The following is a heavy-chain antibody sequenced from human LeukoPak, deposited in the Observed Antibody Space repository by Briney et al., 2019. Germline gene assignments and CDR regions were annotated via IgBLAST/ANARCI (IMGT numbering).Heavy chain of an antibody. V-gene: IGHV1-69*13. J-gene: IGHJ4*02. CDR2: IIPIFGTA. CDR3: ASGIHYYDSSGKIDY. Sequence: SVKVSCKASGGTFSSYAISWVRQAPGQGLEWMGGIIPIFGTANYAQKFQGRVTIAADESTSTAYMELSSLRSEDTAVYYCASGIHYYDSSGKIDYWGQGTLVTVSS. D-gene: IGHD3-22*01. CDR1: GGTFSSYA.